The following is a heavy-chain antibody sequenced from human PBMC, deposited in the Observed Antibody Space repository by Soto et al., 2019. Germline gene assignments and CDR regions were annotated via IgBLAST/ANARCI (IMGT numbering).Heavy chain of an antibody. CDR3: ARAAATHFDN. V-gene: IGHV4-34*01. CDR1: GGSFSGYY. Sequence: SETLSLTCAVYGGSFSGYYWSWIRQPPGKGLEWIGEINHSGSTNYNPSLKSRVTISVDTSKNQFSLKLSSVTAADTAVYYCARAAATHFDNWGQGLLVTVSS. CDR2: INHSGST. D-gene: IGHD6-25*01. J-gene: IGHJ4*02.